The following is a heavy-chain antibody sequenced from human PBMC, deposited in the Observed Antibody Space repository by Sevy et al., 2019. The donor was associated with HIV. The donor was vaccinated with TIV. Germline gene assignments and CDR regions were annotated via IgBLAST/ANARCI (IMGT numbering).Heavy chain of an antibody. CDR2: IRSEGKNYAT. V-gene: IGHV3-73*01. Sequence: GGYLRLSCAASGFNFSAAAMHWVRQASGKGLEWVGRIRSEGKNYATAYAVSVTGRFTIYRDDSKKMVFLQMSSLKTEDTAVYYCTKHSHADYWGRGTLVTVSS. CDR1: GFNFSAAA. CDR3: TKHSHADY. J-gene: IGHJ4*02.